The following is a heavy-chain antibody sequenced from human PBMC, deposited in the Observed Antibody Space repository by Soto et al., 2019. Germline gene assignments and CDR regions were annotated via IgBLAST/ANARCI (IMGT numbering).Heavy chain of an antibody. V-gene: IGHV3-23*01. CDR3: AKIGVIATWYFDY. CDR2: IRSSGGLT. D-gene: IGHD2-21*01. CDR1: GFTFSSHG. J-gene: IGHJ4*02. Sequence: EVQLLESGGGLVQPGGSLRLSCAVSGFTFSSHGMSWVRQAPGKGLEWVSSIRSSGGLTYYTDSVKGRFTISRDNSKSTLYLQINGLRAGDTAVDYCAKIGVIATWYFDYWGQGPLVPVS.